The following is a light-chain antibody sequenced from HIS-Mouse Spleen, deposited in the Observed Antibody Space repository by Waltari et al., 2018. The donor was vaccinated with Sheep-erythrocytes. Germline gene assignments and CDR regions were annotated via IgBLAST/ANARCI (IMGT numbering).Light chain of an antibody. J-gene: IGLJ2*01. Sequence: QAVLTQPSSLSASPGASASPTCTLPRGINVGTSRIYWSQQKPGSPPQYLLRYKSDSDKQQGSGVPSRFSGSKDASANAGILLISGLQSEDEADYYCMIWHSSAVVFGGGTKLTVL. CDR1: RGINVGTSR. CDR3: MIWHSSAVV. V-gene: IGLV5-45*03. CDR2: YKSDSDK.